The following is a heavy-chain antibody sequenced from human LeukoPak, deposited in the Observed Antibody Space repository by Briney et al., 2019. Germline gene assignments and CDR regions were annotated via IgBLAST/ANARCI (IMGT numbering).Heavy chain of an antibody. CDR3: ARNDKGNSYGYSIDY. Sequence: GGSLRLSCAASGFTFSSHGMHWVRQAPGKGLEWVAVIWYDGSNKYYADSVKGRFTISRDNSKNTLYLQMNSLRAEDTAVYYCARNDKGNSYGYSIDYWGQGTLVTVSS. J-gene: IGHJ4*02. V-gene: IGHV3-33*01. D-gene: IGHD5-18*01. CDR1: GFTFSSHG. CDR2: IWYDGSNK.